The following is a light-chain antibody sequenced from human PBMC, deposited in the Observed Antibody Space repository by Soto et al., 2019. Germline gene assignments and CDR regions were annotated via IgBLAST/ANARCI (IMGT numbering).Light chain of an antibody. J-gene: IGKJ1*01. CDR2: DAS. CDR3: QQSYNTPLT. CDR1: QTIGTY. Sequence: IEVTQSPSSLPASLGDRVTITCRASQTIGTYVNWYRQKSGAAPELLIYDASTLQSGVPSRFRGGASGTDFTLIISGLQLDDFATYYCQQSYNTPLTFGQGTTVEIK. V-gene: IGKV1-39*01.